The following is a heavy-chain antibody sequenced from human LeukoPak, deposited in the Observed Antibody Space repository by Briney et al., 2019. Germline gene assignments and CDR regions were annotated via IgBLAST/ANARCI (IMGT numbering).Heavy chain of an antibody. CDR3: ARDLAHPTQLVY. CDR1: GFTFSDYY. V-gene: IGHV3-11*01. CDR2: ISSSGSNI. D-gene: IGHD6-13*01. Sequence: GGSLRLSCAASGFTFSDYYMNWIRQAPGKGLEWVSYISSSGSNIYYADSVKGRFTISRDNAKNSLYLQMNSLRGEDTAVYYCARDLAHPTQLVYWGQGTLVTVSS. J-gene: IGHJ4*02.